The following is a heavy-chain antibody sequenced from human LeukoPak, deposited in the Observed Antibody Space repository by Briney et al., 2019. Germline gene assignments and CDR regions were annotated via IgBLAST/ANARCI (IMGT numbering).Heavy chain of an antibody. D-gene: IGHD3-10*02. V-gene: IGHV3-48*03. CDR3: AELGITMIGGV. J-gene: IGHJ6*04. Sequence: GGSLRLSCPASGFTFSSYEMNWVRQAPGKGLEWVSYISSSGSTIYYADSVKGRFTISRDNAKNSLYLQMNSLRAEDTAVYYCAELGITMIGGVWGKGTTVTISS. CDR2: ISSSGSTI. CDR1: GFTFSSYE.